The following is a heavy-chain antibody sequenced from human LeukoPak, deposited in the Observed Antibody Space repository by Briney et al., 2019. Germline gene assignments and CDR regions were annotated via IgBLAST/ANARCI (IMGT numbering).Heavy chain of an antibody. J-gene: IGHJ4*02. CDR3: ARSRASSWYNY. D-gene: IGHD6-13*01. CDR1: GGSFSGYY. V-gene: IGHV4-59*08. CDR2: IYYSGST. Sequence: SETLSLTCAVYGGSFSGYYWSWIRQPPGKGLEWIGYIYYSGSTNYNPSLKSRVTISVDTSKNQFSLKLSSVTAADTAVYYCARSRASSWYNYWGQGTLVTVSS.